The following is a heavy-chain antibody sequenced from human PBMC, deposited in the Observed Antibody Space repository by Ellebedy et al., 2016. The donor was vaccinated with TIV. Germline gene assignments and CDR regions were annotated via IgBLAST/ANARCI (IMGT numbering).Heavy chain of an antibody. D-gene: IGHD5-12*01. V-gene: IGHV3-15*01. CDR1: EFTFGDYA. CDR2: IIGKIDGGTA. CDR3: RWLRLVSGKYLDY. J-gene: IGHJ4*02. Sequence: PGGSLRLSCTASEFTFGDYAMSWVRQAPGKGLEWVGRIIGKIDGGTADYAAPVRDRFTISRDDSKNTLYLEMNSLKAEDTAVYYCRWLRLVSGKYLDYWGQGTLVTVSS.